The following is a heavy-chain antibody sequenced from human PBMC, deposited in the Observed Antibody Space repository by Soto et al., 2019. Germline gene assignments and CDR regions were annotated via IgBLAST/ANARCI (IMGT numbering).Heavy chain of an antibody. D-gene: IGHD2-2*01. CDR2: ISWNSGSI. CDR3: AKENRYCSSTSCRRFYYGMDV. CDR1: GFTFDDYA. V-gene: IGHV3-9*01. Sequence: GGSLRLSCAASGFTFDDYAMHWVRQAPGKGLEWVSGISWNSGSIGYADSVKGRFTISRDNAKNSLYLQMNSLRAEDTALYYCAKENRYCSSTSCRRFYYGMDVWGQGTKVTVSS. J-gene: IGHJ6*02.